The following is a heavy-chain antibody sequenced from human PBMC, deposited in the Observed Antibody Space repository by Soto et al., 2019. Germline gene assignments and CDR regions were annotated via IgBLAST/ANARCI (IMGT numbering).Heavy chain of an antibody. Sequence: LRLSCAASGFTFISNGIHWVREVPGKGLEWVAVISYDGSNKYYADSVKGRFTISRDNYKNTLYLQMNSLRAEDTAVYYCSKAGVKHHSYPPCRYGMDVCVQAT. CDR1: GFTFISNG. D-gene: IGHD1-26*01. J-gene: IGHJ6*02. CDR3: SKAGVKHHSYPPCRYGMDV. V-gene: IGHV3-30*18. CDR2: ISYDGSNK.